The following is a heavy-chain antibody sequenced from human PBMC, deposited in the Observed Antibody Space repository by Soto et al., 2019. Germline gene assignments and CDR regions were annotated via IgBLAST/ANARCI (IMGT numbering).Heavy chain of an antibody. Sequence: QVQLQESGPGLVKPSQTLSLTCTVSGGSISSGDYYWSWIRQPPGKGLEWIGYIYYSGSTYYNPSLKSRVTISVDTSKNQFSLKLSSVTAADTAVYYCARDWGYSSSFGFGNWFDPWGQRTLVTVSS. CDR2: IYYSGST. D-gene: IGHD6-6*01. V-gene: IGHV4-30-4*01. J-gene: IGHJ5*02. CDR1: GGSISSGDYY. CDR3: ARDWGYSSSFGFGNWFDP.